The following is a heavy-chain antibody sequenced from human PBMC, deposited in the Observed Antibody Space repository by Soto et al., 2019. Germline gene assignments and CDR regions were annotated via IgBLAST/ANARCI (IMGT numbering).Heavy chain of an antibody. V-gene: IGHV3-7*01. CDR3: ARIYYDFWSGYPTRGFDP. CDR2: IKQDGSEK. Sequence: GSLRLSCAASGFTFSSYWMSWVRQAPGKGLEWVANIKQDGSEKYYVDSVKGRFTISRDNAKNSLYLQMNSLRAEDTAVYYCARIYYDFWSGYPTRGFDPWGQGTLVTVSS. D-gene: IGHD3-3*01. CDR1: GFTFSSYW. J-gene: IGHJ5*02.